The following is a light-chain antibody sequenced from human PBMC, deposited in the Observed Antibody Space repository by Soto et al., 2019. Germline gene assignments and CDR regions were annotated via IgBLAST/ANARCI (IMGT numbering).Light chain of an antibody. CDR1: SSNIGSNT. V-gene: IGLV1-44*01. J-gene: IGLJ2*01. Sequence: QPVLTQPPSASGTPGQRVTISCSGSSSNIGSNTVSWYHQLPGSAPKLLIYSNNQRPSGVPDRISGSKSGTSASLAISGLQSEDEGDYYCAVWDDSLNGVIFGGGTKLTVL. CDR3: AVWDDSLNGVI. CDR2: SNN.